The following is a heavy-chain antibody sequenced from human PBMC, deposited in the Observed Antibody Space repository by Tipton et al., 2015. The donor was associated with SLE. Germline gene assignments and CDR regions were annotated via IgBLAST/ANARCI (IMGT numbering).Heavy chain of an antibody. J-gene: IGHJ4*02. CDR3: ARFSYDFWSGAFDY. CDR1: GFTVSSNY. CDR2: IYSGGST. Sequence: SLILSCAASGFTVSSNYMSWVRQAPGKGLEWVSVIYSGGSTYYADSVKGRFTISRDNSKNTLYLQMNSLRAEDTAVYYCARFSYDFWSGAFDYWGQGTLVTVSS. V-gene: IGHV3-66*02. D-gene: IGHD3-3*01.